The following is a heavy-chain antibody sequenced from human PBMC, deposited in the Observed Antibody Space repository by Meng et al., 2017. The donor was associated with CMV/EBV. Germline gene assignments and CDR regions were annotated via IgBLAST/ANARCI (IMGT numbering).Heavy chain of an antibody. CDR3: ARTGYNPYYNYYYGMDV. D-gene: IGHD1-14*01. J-gene: IGHJ6*02. CDR2: INHSGST. V-gene: IGHV4-39*07. CDR1: GGSISSSSYY. Sequence: SETLSLTCTVSGGSISSSSYYWGWIRQPPGKGLEWIGEINHSGSTNYNPSLKSRVTISVDTSKNQFSLKLSSVTAADTAVYYCARTGYNPYYNYYYGMDVWGQGTTVTVSS.